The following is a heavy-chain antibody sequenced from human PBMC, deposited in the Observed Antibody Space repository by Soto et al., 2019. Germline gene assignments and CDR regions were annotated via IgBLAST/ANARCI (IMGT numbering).Heavy chain of an antibody. D-gene: IGHD3-16*01. CDR2: IYYSGST. J-gene: IGHJ4*02. CDR3: ARWGLWYFDS. Sequence: QVQLQESGPGLVKPSQTLSLTCTVSGGSISSGDYYWSWIRQPPGQDLEWIGYIYYSGSTYYNPSLKSRLTISLDTSKNQFSLKLTSVTAADMAVYFCARWGLWYFDSWGQGTLVTVSS. CDR1: GGSISSGDYY. V-gene: IGHV4-30-4*01.